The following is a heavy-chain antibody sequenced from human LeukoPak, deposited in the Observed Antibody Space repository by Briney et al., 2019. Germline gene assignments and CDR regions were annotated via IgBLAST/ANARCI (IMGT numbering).Heavy chain of an antibody. CDR3: AKGPTYYYDSSGYFDY. CDR1: GFTFSSYA. J-gene: IGHJ4*02. V-gene: IGHV3-23*01. Sequence: GGSLRLSCAASGFTFSSYAMSWVRQAPGKGLEWVSAISGSGGSTCYADSVKGRFTISRDNSKNTLYLQMNSLRAEDTAVYYCAKGPTYYYDSSGYFDYWGQGTLVTVSS. D-gene: IGHD3-22*01. CDR2: ISGSGGST.